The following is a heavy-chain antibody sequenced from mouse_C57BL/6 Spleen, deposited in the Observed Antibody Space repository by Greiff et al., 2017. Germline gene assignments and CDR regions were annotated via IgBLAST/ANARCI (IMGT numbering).Heavy chain of an antibody. CDR3: TRWVNWPMDY. V-gene: IGHV1-15*01. J-gene: IGHJ4*01. CDR2: IDPEPGGT. D-gene: IGHD4-1*01. CDR1: GYTFTDYE. Sequence: VQLQQSGAELVRPGASVTLSCKASGYTFTDYEMHWVKQTPVHGLEWIGAIDPEPGGTAYNQKFKGKAILTADKSSSTAYMELRSLTSEDSAVYYCTRWVNWPMDYWGQGTSVTVSS.